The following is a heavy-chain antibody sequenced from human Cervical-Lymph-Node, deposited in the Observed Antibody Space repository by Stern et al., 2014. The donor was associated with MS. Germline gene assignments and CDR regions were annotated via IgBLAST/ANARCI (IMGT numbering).Heavy chain of an antibody. CDR1: GGTFSSYA. V-gene: IGHV1-69*01. Sequence: QVQLVQSGAEVKKPGSSVKVSCKASGGTFSSYAISWVRQAPGQGLEWMGGIIPILGTANYAQKFQGRVTITADESTSSAYMELSSRRSEDTAVYYCARGDTMVRGVITPDYYGMDVWGQGTTVTVAS. CDR3: ARGDTMVRGVITPDYYGMDV. J-gene: IGHJ6*02. D-gene: IGHD3-10*01. CDR2: IIPILGTA.